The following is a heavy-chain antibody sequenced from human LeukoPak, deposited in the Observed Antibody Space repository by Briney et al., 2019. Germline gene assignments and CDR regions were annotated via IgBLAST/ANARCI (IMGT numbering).Heavy chain of an antibody. CDR2: INPNSAST. CDR1: GYTFTDYD. V-gene: IGHV1-8*03. CDR3: ARGDFGETNTAFDV. D-gene: IGHD4-17*01. Sequence: GASVKVSCKTSGYTFTDYDVHWGPQAPGQGLEWMGWINPNSASTNYAQRLQGRVTFTRDTSLSIAYMELSSLTSEDAAVYFCARGDFGETNTAFDVWGQGTLVAVSS. J-gene: IGHJ3*01.